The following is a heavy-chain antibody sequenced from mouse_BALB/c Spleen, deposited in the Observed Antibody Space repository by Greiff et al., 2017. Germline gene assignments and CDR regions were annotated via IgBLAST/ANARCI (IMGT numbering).Heavy chain of an antibody. CDR1: GFTFSSYA. J-gene: IGHJ1*01. CDR2: ISSGGST. Sequence: EVKLVESGGGLVKPGGSLKLSCAASGFTFSSYAMSWVRQTPEKRLEWVASISSGGSTYYPDSVKGRFTISRDNARNILYLQMSSLRAEDTAMYYCARVGEYVPHWYFDVWGAGTTVTVSS. D-gene: IGHD2-13*01. V-gene: IGHV5-6-5*01. CDR3: ARVGEYVPHWYFDV.